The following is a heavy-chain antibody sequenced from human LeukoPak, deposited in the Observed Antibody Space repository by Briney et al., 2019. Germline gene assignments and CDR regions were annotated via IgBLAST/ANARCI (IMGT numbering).Heavy chain of an antibody. V-gene: IGHV3-23*01. Sequence: GGSLRLSCAASGFTFSSYAMSWVRQAPGKGLEWVSAISGSGGSTYYADSVKGRFTISRDNSKNTLYRQMNSLSAEDTAVYYCAKDIAGMEGYRGSYFDYWGQGTLVTVSS. CDR3: AKDIAGMEGYRGSYFDY. CDR1: GFTFSSYA. D-gene: IGHD2-15*01. J-gene: IGHJ4*02. CDR2: ISGSGGST.